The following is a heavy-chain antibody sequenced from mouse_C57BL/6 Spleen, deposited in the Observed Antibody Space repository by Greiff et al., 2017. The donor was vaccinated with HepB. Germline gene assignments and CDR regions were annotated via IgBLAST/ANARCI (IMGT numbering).Heavy chain of an antibody. CDR1: GYAFSSSW. CDR2: IYPGDGDT. J-gene: IGHJ2*01. D-gene: IGHD1-1*01. Sequence: VQLQQSGPELVKPGASVKISCKASGYAFSSSWMNWVKQRPGKGLEWIGRIYPGDGDTNYNGKFKGKATLTADKSSSTAYMQLSSLTSEDSAVYFCARESITTVVDYWGQGTTLTVSS. V-gene: IGHV1-82*01. CDR3: ARESITTVVDY.